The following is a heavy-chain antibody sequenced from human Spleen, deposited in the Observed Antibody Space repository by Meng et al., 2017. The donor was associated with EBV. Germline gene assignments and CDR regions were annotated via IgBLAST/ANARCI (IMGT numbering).Heavy chain of an antibody. CDR3: ARPFPSWQSPRLDPFGA. J-gene: IGHJ5*02. CDR2: VHYTGST. V-gene: IGHV4-39*01. CDR1: GDSISSFYY. D-gene: IGHD6-19*01. Sequence: QLPLWGCGPGQVKPSETLSLTCTVSGDSISSFYYWGWIRQPPGRGLEWIGSVHYTGSTYYSPSLKSRVTVSVDTSKNQFSLRLTSVTAADTAVYYCARPFPSWQSPRLDPFGAWGQGTLVTVSS.